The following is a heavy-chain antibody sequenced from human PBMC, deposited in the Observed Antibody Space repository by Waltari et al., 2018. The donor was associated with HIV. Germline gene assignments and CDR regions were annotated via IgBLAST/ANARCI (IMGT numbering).Heavy chain of an antibody. CDR2: VKSETDGGTT. D-gene: IGHD2-21*02. CDR1: GFTFNNAW. CDR3: TTGDIVVVTDY. Sequence: EVQLVESGGGLVKPGGSLRLSCAASGFTFNNAWMRWVRQAPGKGLEWVGRVKSETDGGTTDYAAPLKGRFTISRDDSKNTLYLQMNSLKTEDTAVYYCTTGDIVVVTDYWGQGTLVTVSS. V-gene: IGHV3-15*01. J-gene: IGHJ4*02.